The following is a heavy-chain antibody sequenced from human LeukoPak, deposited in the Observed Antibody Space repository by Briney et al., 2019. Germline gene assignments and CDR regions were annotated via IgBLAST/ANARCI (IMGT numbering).Heavy chain of an antibody. V-gene: IGHV4-34*01. CDR3: ARVKIVVVPAASYFDY. D-gene: IGHD2-2*01. CDR1: VGSFSGYY. CDR2: INHSGST. J-gene: IGHJ4*02. Sequence: SETLSLTCAVYVGSFSGYYWSWIRQPPGKGLEWIGEINHSGSTNYNPSLKSRVTISVDTSKNQFSLKLSSVTAADTAVYYCARVKIVVVPAASYFDYWGQGTLVTVSS.